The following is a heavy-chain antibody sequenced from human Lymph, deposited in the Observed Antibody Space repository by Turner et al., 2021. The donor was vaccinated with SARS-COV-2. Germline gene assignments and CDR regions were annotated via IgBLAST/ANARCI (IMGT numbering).Heavy chain of an antibody. D-gene: IGHD3-3*01. J-gene: IGHJ4*02. Sequence: EAQLVQSGAEVKKPGESLRISCNGSGYTFTSYWIGWVRQLPGRGLKWKGVSYPGESDTRYGPFFNGQVNISADKSISTAYLQAGSLEASDTAMYYCARREWGGSLGHIDYWGQGTLVTVSS. CDR1: GYTFTSYW. CDR3: ARREWGGSLGHIDY. V-gene: IGHV5-51*01. CDR2: SYPGESDT.